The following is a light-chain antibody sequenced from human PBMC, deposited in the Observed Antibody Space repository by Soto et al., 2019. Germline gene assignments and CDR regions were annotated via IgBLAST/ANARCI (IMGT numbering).Light chain of an antibody. CDR3: QQYSAYPWT. Sequence: DIQMTQSPSTLSASVGDRVTITCRASQSISTWLAWYQQKPAEAPKLLISKASSLESGIPSRFSGSGSGTEFTLTISSLQPDDFAAYYCQQYSAYPWTFGQGTKVEVK. CDR1: QSISTW. J-gene: IGKJ1*01. V-gene: IGKV1-5*03. CDR2: KAS.